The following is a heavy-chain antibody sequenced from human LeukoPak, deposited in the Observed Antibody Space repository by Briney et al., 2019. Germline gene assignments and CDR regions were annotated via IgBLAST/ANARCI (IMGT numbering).Heavy chain of an antibody. V-gene: IGHV3-30*04. CDR3: ARSGRRGYSYGYRFKYYFDY. J-gene: IGHJ4*02. CDR1: GFTFSSYA. D-gene: IGHD5-18*01. Sequence: GGSLRLSCAASGFTFSSYAMSWVRQAPGKGLEWVAVISYDGSNKYYADSVKGRFTISRDNSKNTLYLQMNTLRAEDTAVYYCARSGRRGYSYGYRFKYYFDYWGQGTLVTVSS. CDR2: ISYDGSNK.